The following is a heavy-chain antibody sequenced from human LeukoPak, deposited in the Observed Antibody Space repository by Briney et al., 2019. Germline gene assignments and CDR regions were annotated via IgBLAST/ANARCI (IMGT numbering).Heavy chain of an antibody. V-gene: IGHV1-18*01. D-gene: IGHD2-2*01. CDR1: GYTFTSYG. CDR2: ISAYNGNT. CDR3: ARLGLGYCSSTSCPEWYYGMDV. Sequence: ASVKVSCKASGYTFTSYGISLVRQAPGQGLEWMGWISAYNGNTNYAQKLQGRVTMTTDTSTSTAYMELRSLRSDDTAVYYCARLGLGYCSSTSCPEWYYGMDVWGQGTTVTVSS. J-gene: IGHJ6*02.